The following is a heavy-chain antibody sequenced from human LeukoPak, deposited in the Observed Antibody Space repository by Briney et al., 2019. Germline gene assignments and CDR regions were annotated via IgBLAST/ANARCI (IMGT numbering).Heavy chain of an antibody. V-gene: IGHV3-23*01. CDR2: ISGSGVRT. D-gene: IGHD3-22*01. Sequence: GGSLRLSCAVSGFTFSSFPMSWARQAPGKGLEWVSGISGSGVRTYYADSVKGRFTISRDNSKNTLYLQMNSLRAEDTAVYYCAKDGVITMIVNWGEGTLVTVSS. J-gene: IGHJ4*02. CDR3: AKDGVITMIVN. CDR1: GFTFSSFP.